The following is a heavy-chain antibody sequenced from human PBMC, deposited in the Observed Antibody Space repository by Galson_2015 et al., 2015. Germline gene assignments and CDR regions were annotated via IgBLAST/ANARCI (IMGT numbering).Heavy chain of an antibody. V-gene: IGHV5-10-1*01. CDR2: IDPSDSYT. CDR1: GYSFASYW. J-gene: IGHJ6*02. CDR3: ARLVVLMGHPTSHYYYYYGMDV. Sequence: QSGAEVTKPGESLRISCKGSGYSFASYWISWVRQMPGKGLEWMGRIDPSDSYTNYSPSFQGHVTISADKSISAACLQWSSLKASDTAMYYCARLVVLMGHPTSHYYYYYGMDVWGQGTTVTVSS. D-gene: IGHD2-8*01.